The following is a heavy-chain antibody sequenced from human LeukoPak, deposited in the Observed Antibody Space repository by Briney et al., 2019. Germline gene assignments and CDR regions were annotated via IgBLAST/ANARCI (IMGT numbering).Heavy chain of an antibody. CDR1: GYTLTELS. J-gene: IGHJ4*02. Sequence: ASVKVSCKVSGYTLTELSMHWVRQAPGKGLEWMGGFDPEGGETIYAQKFQGRVTMTEDTSTDTAYMELSSLRSEDTAVYYCATHRYSGSYGDYWGQGTLVTVSS. V-gene: IGHV1-24*01. CDR3: ATHRYSGSYGDY. CDR2: FDPEGGET. D-gene: IGHD1-26*01.